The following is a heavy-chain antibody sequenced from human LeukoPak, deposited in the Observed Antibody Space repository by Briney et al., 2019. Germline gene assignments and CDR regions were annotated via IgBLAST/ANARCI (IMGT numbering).Heavy chain of an antibody. D-gene: IGHD3-22*01. CDR1: GGSISSSSYY. CDR3: TRGSIAYYYMDV. J-gene: IGHJ6*03. V-gene: IGHV4-39*07. Sequence: SETLSLTCSVSGGSISSSSYYWGWIRQPPGKGLEWIGNMYYSGSTYYNPSLKNRVTISVDTSKNQFSLKLSSVTAADTAVYYCTRGSIAYYYMDVWGKGTTVTISS. CDR2: MYYSGST.